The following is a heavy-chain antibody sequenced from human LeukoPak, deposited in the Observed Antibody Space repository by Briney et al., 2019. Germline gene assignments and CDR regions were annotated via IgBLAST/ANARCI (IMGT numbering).Heavy chain of an antibody. CDR3: AKDQEVATTGTWGSIDY. D-gene: IGHD6-13*01. CDR2: DGSNK. J-gene: IGHJ4*02. V-gene: IGHV3-30*02. Sequence: DGSNKYYADSVKGRFTISRDNSKNTLYLQMNGLRAEDTAVFYCAKDQEVATTGTWGSIDYWGQGTLVTVSS.